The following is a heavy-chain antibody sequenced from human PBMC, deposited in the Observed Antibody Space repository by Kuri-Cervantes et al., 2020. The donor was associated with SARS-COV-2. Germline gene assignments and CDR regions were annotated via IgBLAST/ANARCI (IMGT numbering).Heavy chain of an antibody. V-gene: IGHV4-4*07. D-gene: IGHD2-2*01. CDR3: ARDGEGLGYCSSTSCSNYGMDV. Sequence: ESLKISCAVYGGSFSGYYWSWIRQPAGKGLEWIGRIYTGGSTNYNPSLKSRVTMSVDTSKNQFSLKLSSVTAADTAVYYCARDGEGLGYCSSTSCSNYGMDVWGQGTTVTVSS. CDR1: GGSFSGYY. CDR2: IYTGGST. J-gene: IGHJ6*02.